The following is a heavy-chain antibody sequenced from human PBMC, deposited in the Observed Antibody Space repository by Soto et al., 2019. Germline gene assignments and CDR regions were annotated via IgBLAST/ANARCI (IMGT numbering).Heavy chain of an antibody. CDR2: GYDSGSS. D-gene: IGHD3-16*01. CDR3: ARSTVKVVCDV. J-gene: IGHJ1*01. CDR1: NDSMNNAGFY. Sequence: QVQLQESGPGLVKPSQTLSLSCSVSNDSMNNAGFYWNWIRHHPGKGLEWIGYGYDSGSSSYKPSLKSRATISMDTSKKQFSLRLTSVTAADTAVYYCARSTVKVVCDVWGQGTLVTVSS. V-gene: IGHV4-31*03.